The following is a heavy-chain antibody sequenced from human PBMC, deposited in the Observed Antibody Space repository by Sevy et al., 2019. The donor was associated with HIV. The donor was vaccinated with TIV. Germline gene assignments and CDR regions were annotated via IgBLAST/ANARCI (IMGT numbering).Heavy chain of an antibody. V-gene: IGHV1-18*01. CDR2: LSADNGDK. D-gene: IGHD2-2*01. CDR3: ARDNGYCLRTSCYHYYGMDV. J-gene: IGHJ6*02. Sequence: ASVKVSCKASGYTFISYGINWVRQAPGQGLEWMGWLSADNGDKDYAQRLQGRVSMTTDKSTGTVYLELRSLRSDDSAVYYCARDNGYCLRTSCYHYYGMDVWGQGTTVTVSS. CDR1: GYTFISYG.